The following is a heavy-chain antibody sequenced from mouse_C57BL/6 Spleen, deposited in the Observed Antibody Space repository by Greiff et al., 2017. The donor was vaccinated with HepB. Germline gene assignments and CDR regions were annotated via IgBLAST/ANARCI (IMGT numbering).Heavy chain of an antibody. CDR1: GSPFPSYW. J-gene: IGHJ1*03. V-gene: IGHV1-72*01. D-gene: IGHD1-1*01. CDR3: ARGCYGSCYYWYFDV. CDR2: IDPNSGGT. Sequence: VQLQQPGAELVKPGASVKLSCKASGSPFPSYWMHWVKQRPGRGLDWIGRIDPNSGGTKYNEKFKSKATLTVDTPSSTAYMQLSSLTSEDSAVYYCARGCYGSCYYWYFDVWGTGTTVTVSS.